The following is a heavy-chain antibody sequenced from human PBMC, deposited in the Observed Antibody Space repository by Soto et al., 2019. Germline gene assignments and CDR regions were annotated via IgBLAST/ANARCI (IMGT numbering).Heavy chain of an antibody. Sequence: QVQLVESGGGVVKTGRSLRLSCVASGFSFSSYTMHWVRQAPGKGLEWVALISYDGRKKNNADSVKGGFTISRDNSKNTLYLPMNSLRAEDTAVYYCATEGRDSYSTFDYWGQGTLVTVSS. CDR3: ATEGRDSYSTFDY. J-gene: IGHJ4*02. CDR2: ISYDGRKK. CDR1: GFSFSSYT. V-gene: IGHV3-30*04. D-gene: IGHD4-4*01.